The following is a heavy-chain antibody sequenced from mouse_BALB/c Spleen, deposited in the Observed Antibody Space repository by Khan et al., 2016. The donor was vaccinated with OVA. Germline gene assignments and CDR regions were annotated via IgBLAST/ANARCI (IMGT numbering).Heavy chain of an antibody. J-gene: IGHJ3*01. V-gene: IGHV1S81*02. D-gene: IGHD1-1*02. CDR1: GYTFTSYY. CDR2: VNPKNGVP. Sequence: QVQLQQPGAELVKPGASVKLSCKTSGYTFTSYYMYWVKQRPGQGLEWIGGVNPKNGVPDFNEKFKNKATLTVDKSSSTAYMQLSSLTSEDSPVYSCTRSGWAAFAYWGQGTLVTVSA. CDR3: TRSGWAAFAY.